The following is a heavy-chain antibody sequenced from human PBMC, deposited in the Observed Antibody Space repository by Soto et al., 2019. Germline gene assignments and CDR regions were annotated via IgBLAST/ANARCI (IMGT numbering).Heavy chain of an antibody. CDR1: GFTFSSYA. CDR3: AKDRDGAAAGPTKFYGMDV. Sequence: EVQLLESGGGLVQPGGSLRLSCAASGFTFSSYAMSWVRQAPGKGLEWVSVISGSGDSTYYADSVRGRFTISRDNSKNTLYLQMIRLRANDTAVYYCAKDRDGAAAGPTKFYGMDVWGQGTTVTVSS. V-gene: IGHV3-23*01. D-gene: IGHD6-13*01. CDR2: ISGSGDST. J-gene: IGHJ6*02.